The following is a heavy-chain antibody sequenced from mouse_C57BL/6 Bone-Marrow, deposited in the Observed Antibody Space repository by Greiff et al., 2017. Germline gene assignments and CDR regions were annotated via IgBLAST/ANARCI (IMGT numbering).Heavy chain of an antibody. CDR2: IDPSDSYT. V-gene: IGHV1-50*01. D-gene: IGHD2-4*01. CDR1: GYTFTSYW. Sequence: QVQLQQPGAELVKPGASVKLSCKASGYTFTSYWMQWVKQRPGQGLEWIGEIDPSDSYTNYNQKFKGKATLTVDTSSSTAYMQLSSLTSEDSAVYYCARSDYLYAMDYGDQGTSVTVSS. CDR3: ARSDYLYAMDY. J-gene: IGHJ4*01.